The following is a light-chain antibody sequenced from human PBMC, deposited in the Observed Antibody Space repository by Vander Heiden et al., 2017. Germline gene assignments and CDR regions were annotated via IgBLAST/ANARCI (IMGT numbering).Light chain of an antibody. J-gene: IGLJ1*01. V-gene: IGLV1-40*01. CDR1: RSNIGAGYD. CDR2: GNS. Sequence: SVLTQPPSVSGAPGQRVTISCTGSRSNIGAGYDVHWYQQLPGTAPKLLIYGNSNRPSGVPDRFSGSKSGTSASLAITGLQAEDEADYYCQSYDSSLSGSGVFGTGTKVTVL. CDR3: QSYDSSLSGSGV.